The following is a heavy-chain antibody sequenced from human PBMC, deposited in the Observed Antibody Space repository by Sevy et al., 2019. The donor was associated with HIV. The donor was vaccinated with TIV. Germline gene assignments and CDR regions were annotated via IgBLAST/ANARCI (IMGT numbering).Heavy chain of an antibody. D-gene: IGHD3-3*01. Sequence: GGSLRLSCVASGSTFSSYVMSWVRQAPGKGLEWVSNISGSGGYTYYADTVKGRFTISRDNSKNTVDLLIISLRAEDTAVYYCAKETASGYLPWGQGTLVTVSS. CDR3: AKETASGYLP. CDR1: GSTFSSYV. V-gene: IGHV3-23*01. CDR2: ISGSGGYT. J-gene: IGHJ5*02.